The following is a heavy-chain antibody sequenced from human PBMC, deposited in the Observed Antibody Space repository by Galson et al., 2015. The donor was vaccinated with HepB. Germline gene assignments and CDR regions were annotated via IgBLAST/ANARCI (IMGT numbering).Heavy chain of an antibody. CDR3: ATGGSSWHNPFDY. V-gene: IGHV3-30*03. CDR1: GFTFSSYG. D-gene: IGHD6-13*01. J-gene: IGHJ4*02. Sequence: SLRLSCAASGFTFSSYGMHWVRQAPGKGLEWVAVISYDGSNKYYADSVKGRFTISRDNSKNTLYLQMNSLRAEGTAVYYCATGGSSWHNPFDYWGQGTLVTVSS. CDR2: ISYDGSNK.